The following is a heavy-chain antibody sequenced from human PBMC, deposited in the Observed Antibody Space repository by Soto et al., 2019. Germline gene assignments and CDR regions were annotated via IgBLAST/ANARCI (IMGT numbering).Heavy chain of an antibody. D-gene: IGHD3-10*01. Sequence: GASVKVSCKASGYTFTGYGISWVRQAPGQGLEWMGWISAYNGNTNYAQKLQGRVTMTTDTSTSTAYMELRSLRSDDTAVYYCARARRFGGNGPTLQYFDYWGQGTLVTVSS. CDR1: GYTFTGYG. J-gene: IGHJ4*02. V-gene: IGHV1-18*01. CDR3: ARARRFGGNGPTLQYFDY. CDR2: ISAYNGNT.